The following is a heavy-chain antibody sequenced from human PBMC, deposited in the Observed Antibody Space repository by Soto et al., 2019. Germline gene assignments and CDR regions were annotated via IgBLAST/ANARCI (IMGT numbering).Heavy chain of an antibody. CDR1: GYTFTSYA. CDR3: ARDLLYSSSWNGSFDY. CDR2: INAGNGNT. J-gene: IGHJ4*02. V-gene: IGHV1-3*01. D-gene: IGHD6-13*01. Sequence: ASVKVSCKASGYTFTSYAMHWVRQAPGQRLEWMGWINAGNGNTKYSQKLQGRVTMTTDTSTSTAYMELRSLRSDDTAVYYCARDLLYSSSWNGSFDYWGQGTLVTVSS.